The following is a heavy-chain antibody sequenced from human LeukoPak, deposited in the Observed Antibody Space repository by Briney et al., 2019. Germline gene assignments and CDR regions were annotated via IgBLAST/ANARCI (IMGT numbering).Heavy chain of an antibody. V-gene: IGHV1-69*13. CDR2: IIPIFGTA. J-gene: IGHJ4*02. CDR1: GGTFSSYA. CDR3: AKHYSGSYRLLSSLDY. Sequence: ASVKVSCKASGGTFSSYAISWVRQAPGQGLEWMGGIIPIFGTANYAQKFQGRVTITADESTSTAYMELSSLRSEDTAVYYCAKHYSGSYRLLSSLDYWGQGTLVTVSS. D-gene: IGHD1-26*01.